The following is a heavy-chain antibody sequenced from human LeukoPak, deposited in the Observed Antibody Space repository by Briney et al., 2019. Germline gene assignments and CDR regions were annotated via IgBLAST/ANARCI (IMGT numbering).Heavy chain of an antibody. Sequence: ASVTVSCKASGYTFTSYFMHWVRQAPGQGLEWMGIINPGGGSTTYAQKFQGRLTMTRDTSTSTFYMELSSLGSEDTAVYYCARAPPTVDVFDRWGQGALVT. CDR3: ARAPPTVDVFDR. D-gene: IGHD6-19*01. CDR2: INPGGGST. V-gene: IGHV1-46*01. J-gene: IGHJ5*02. CDR1: GYTFTSYF.